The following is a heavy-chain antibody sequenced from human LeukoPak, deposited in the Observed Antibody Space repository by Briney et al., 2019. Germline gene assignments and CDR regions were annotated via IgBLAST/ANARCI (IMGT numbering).Heavy chain of an antibody. CDR3: AASPLWYSSGWRGFDP. J-gene: IGHJ5*02. V-gene: IGHV1-58*02. CDR1: GFTFTSSA. Sequence: GTSVKVSCKASGFTFTSSAMQWVRQARGQRLEWIGRIVVGSGNTNYAQKFQERVTITRDMSTGTAYMELSSLRSEDTAVYYCAASPLWYSSGWRGFDPWGQGTLVTVSS. CDR2: IVVGSGNT. D-gene: IGHD6-19*01.